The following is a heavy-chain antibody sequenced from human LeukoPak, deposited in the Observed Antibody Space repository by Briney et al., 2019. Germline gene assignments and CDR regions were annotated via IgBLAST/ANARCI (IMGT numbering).Heavy chain of an antibody. CDR3: ARNPLPGGSCYN. V-gene: IGHV4-38-2*02. D-gene: IGHD2-15*01. J-gene: IGHJ4*02. Sequence: SETLSLTCTVSGHSIISDYYWGWIRQSPGKGLEWIGSVYYSGNTYCNPSLKSRVTISVDTSNNLFSLKLTSVTAADTAVYYCARNPLPGGSCYNWGQGTLVTVSS. CDR1: GHSIISDYY. CDR2: VYYSGNT.